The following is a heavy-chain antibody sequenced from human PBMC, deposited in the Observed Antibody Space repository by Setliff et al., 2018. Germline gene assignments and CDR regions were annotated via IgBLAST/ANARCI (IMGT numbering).Heavy chain of an antibody. Sequence: ASVKVSCKASGYTLINYGISWVRQAPGQGLEWMGWIGAYTGNTNYAQKLQGRVTMTTDTSTSTAYMELRSLRSDDTAVYYCSRLVRYCTTTTCQSVPGAEVWGQGTLVTVS. V-gene: IGHV1-18*01. CDR2: IGAYTGNT. CDR1: GYTLINYG. D-gene: IGHD2-8*01. J-gene: IGHJ4*02. CDR3: SRLVRYCTTTTCQSVPGAEV.